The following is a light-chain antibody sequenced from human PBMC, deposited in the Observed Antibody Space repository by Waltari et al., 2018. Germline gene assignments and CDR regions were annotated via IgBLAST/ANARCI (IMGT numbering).Light chain of an antibody. CDR1: QIISTR. Sequence: DVRLTQSPSSLSASIGDRVTISCRANQIISTRLNGYQHRPGKAPRLLIFDASTLQSGVPSRFSGFRSGTEFTLTIDNLQLDDFATYYCQQSYDSWTFGQGTKVE. V-gene: IGKV1-39*01. CDR2: DAS. CDR3: QQSYDSWT. J-gene: IGKJ1*01.